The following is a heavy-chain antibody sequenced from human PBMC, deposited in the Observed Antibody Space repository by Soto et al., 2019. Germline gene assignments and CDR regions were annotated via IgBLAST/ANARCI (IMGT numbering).Heavy chain of an antibody. J-gene: IGHJ4*02. D-gene: IGHD3-16*01. CDR2: IYYSGST. CDR3: ASLRDYPLWRCFDY. Sequence: QVQLQESGPGLVKPSQTLSLTCTVSGGSIRSGGYYWSWILLHPGKGLEWIGYIYYSGSTYYNPSLKSRVTISVDTSKNQFSLKLSSVTASDTAVYYCASLRDYPLWRCFDYWGQGTLVTVSS. CDR1: GGSIRSGGYY. V-gene: IGHV4-31*03.